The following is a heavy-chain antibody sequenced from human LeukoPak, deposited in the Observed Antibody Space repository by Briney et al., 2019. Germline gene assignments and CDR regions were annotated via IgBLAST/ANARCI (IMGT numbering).Heavy chain of an antibody. Sequence: ASVKVSCKASGYTFTTYNINWVRQAPGQGLEWMGWISGYNGNTNYAQKLQGRVTMTTDTSTSTAYMELRSLKSDDTAVYYCAREVPYDSSRYYQPFDYWGQGTLVTVSS. CDR3: AREVPYDSSRYYQPFDY. CDR1: GYTFTTYN. J-gene: IGHJ4*02. V-gene: IGHV1-18*01. CDR2: ISGYNGNT. D-gene: IGHD3-22*01.